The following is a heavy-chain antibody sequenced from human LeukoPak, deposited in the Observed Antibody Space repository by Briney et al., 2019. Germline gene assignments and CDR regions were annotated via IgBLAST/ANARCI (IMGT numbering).Heavy chain of an antibody. Sequence: GGSLRLSCAASGFTFSNYALSWVRQAPGKGLEWVSLISGSGDSAYYADSVKGRFTISRDNSKNTLYMQMNSLRAADTAVYYCAAADGSGSYSIGAYDFWGQGTVVTVSS. V-gene: IGHV3-23*01. CDR2: ISGSGDSA. CDR3: AAADGSGSYSIGAYDF. D-gene: IGHD3-10*01. J-gene: IGHJ4*02. CDR1: GFTFSNYA.